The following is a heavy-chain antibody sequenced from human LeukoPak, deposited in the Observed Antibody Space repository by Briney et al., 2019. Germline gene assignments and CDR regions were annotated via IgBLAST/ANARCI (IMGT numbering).Heavy chain of an antibody. J-gene: IGHJ6*03. V-gene: IGHV4-39*01. Sequence: EASETLSLTCTVSGGSISSRSDYWGWLRQTPGKGLEWIGNLDSSGSTYYNPSLKSRVTISVGTSKNQFSLNLRSVTAADTAIYFCSRSHDYGGLYFYYYMDVWGKGTTVTVSS. CDR2: LDSSGST. CDR1: GGSISSRSDY. CDR3: SRSHDYGGLYFYYYMDV. D-gene: IGHD4-23*01.